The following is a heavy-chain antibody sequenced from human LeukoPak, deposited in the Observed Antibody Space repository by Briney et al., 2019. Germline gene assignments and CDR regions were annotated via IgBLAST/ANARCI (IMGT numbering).Heavy chain of an antibody. J-gene: IGHJ5*02. Sequence: SETLSLTCTVSGGSISSGGYYWSWIRQHPRKGLEWIGYIYYSGSTYYNPSLKSRVTISVDTSKNQFSLRLSSVTAADTAVYYCAREKGRSGRYNWFDPWGQGTLVTVSS. V-gene: IGHV4-31*03. CDR2: IYYSGST. CDR3: AREKGRSGRYNWFDP. CDR1: GGSISSGGYY.